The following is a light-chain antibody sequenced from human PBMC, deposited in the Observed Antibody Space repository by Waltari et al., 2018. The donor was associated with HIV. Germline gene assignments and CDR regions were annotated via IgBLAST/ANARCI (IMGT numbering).Light chain of an antibody. CDR3: QQSYNTPPT. Sequence: DIQATQAPSNLSASVGDRGTITCRASQSISTCRSWYQQRPGNAPNLLIHSASTLQSGVPSRLSGRGSGTDFTLTISSLQPEDFATYYCQQSYNTPPTSGRGTRLDIK. V-gene: IGKV1-39*01. CDR2: SAS. J-gene: IGKJ5*01. CDR1: QSISTC.